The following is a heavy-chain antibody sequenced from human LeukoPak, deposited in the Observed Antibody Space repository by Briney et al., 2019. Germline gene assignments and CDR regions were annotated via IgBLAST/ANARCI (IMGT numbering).Heavy chain of an antibody. CDR1: GFTFSSYS. CDR2: ISSSSSYI. J-gene: IGHJ6*02. D-gene: IGHD2-2*01. CDR3: ARDIVVVPAAMGYYYGMDV. Sequence: GGSLRLSCAASGFTFSSYSMNWVRQAPGKGLEWVSSISSSSSYIYYADSVKGRFTISRDNAKNSLYLQMNSLRAEDTAVYYCARDIVVVPAAMGYYYGMDVWCQGTTVTVSS. V-gene: IGHV3-21*01.